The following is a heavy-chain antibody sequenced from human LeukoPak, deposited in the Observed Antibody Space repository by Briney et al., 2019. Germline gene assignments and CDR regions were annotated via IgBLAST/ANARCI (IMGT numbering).Heavy chain of an antibody. V-gene: IGHV4-59*01. CDR2: ISYSGKT. J-gene: IGHJ4*02. CDR3: ARVGRGDHTWGSYYCDH. D-gene: IGHD3-16*01. CDR1: GDSISSNH. Sequence: SETLSLTCSVSGDSISSNHRSWIRRPPGKGLEWIGYISYSGKTSYNPSLKSRVTISVDTSKNQFSLKLSSVTAADTAVYYCARVGRGDHTWGSYYCDHWGQGTLVTVSS.